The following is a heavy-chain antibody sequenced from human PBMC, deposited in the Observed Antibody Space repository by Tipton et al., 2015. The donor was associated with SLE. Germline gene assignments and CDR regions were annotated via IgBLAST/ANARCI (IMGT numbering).Heavy chain of an antibody. CDR3: AKVWGNHFGYGGFYFDY. Sequence: SLRLSCIASGFSIADNGLSWVRQAPGKGLEWLSGFYWDHGRSAEADSVKGRFSISRDIAQNSVYLQMNSLRVDDTAFYYCAKVWGNHFGYGGFYFDYWGQGNLVTVSS. CDR1: GFSIADNG. CDR2: FYWDHGRS. V-gene: IGHV3-20*04. D-gene: IGHD5-18*01. J-gene: IGHJ4*02.